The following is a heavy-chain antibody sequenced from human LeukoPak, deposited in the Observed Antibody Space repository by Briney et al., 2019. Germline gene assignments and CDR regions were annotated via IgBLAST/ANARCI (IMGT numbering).Heavy chain of an antibody. CDR1: GFTFSSYA. CDR2: ISYGRSNK. V-gene: IGHV3-30-3*01. CDR3: AREPIVVVPAAISPRGFDY. D-gene: IGHD2-2*02. J-gene: IGHJ4*02. Sequence: GGSLRLSCAASGFTFSSYAMHWVRQAPGKGLEWVAVISYGRSNKYYADSVKGRFTISRDNSKNTLYLQMNSLGAEDTAVYYCAREPIVVVPAAISPRGFDYWGQGTLVTVSS.